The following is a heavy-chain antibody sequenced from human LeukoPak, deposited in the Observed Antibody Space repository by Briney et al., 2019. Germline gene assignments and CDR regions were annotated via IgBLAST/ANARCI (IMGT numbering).Heavy chain of an antibody. CDR3: ARGKYTSFDN. CDR1: GDSIFTKNVA. D-gene: IGHD6-6*01. V-gene: IGHV6-1*01. J-gene: IGHJ4*02. CDR2: TYYRSKWSF. Sequence: SQTLSLTCAISGDSIFTKNVAWNCIRQSPTRGVEWLGRTYYRSKWSFDYAVSVKSRITINADTSKNQFSLQLSSVTPEDTAVYYCARGKYTSFDNWGQGTLVTVSS.